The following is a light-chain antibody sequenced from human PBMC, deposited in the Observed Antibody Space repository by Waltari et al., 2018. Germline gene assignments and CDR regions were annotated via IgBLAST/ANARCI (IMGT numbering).Light chain of an antibody. Sequence: DIQMTQSPSYDSASVGDRVSITCRASQDISTWLGWYQQEPGKAPKLLIYAASSLQGGVPSRFSGSGSGTDFTLTISSLQPEDFATYYCQQANRFPRAFGPGTKVEVK. CDR1: QDISTW. CDR2: AAS. CDR3: QQANRFPRA. J-gene: IGKJ1*01. V-gene: IGKV1-12*01.